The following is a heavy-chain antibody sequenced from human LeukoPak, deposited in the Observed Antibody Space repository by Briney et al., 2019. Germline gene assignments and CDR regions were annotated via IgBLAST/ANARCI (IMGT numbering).Heavy chain of an antibody. CDR3: ARMKGITMVRGTFDY. D-gene: IGHD3-10*01. CDR2: ISGSGGST. CDR1: GFTFSSYA. J-gene: IGHJ4*02. V-gene: IGHV3-23*01. Sequence: PGGSLRLSCAASGFTFSSYAMSWVRQAPGKGLEWFSAISGSGGSTYYADSVKGRFTISRDNSKNTLYLQVNSLRAEDTAIYYCARMKGITMVRGTFDYWGQGTLVTVSS.